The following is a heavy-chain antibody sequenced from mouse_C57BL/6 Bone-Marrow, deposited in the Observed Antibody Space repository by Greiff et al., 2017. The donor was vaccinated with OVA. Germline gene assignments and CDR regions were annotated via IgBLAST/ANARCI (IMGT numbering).Heavy chain of an antibody. CDR3: ARGGYYGSPFAY. V-gene: IGHV1-64*01. CDR1: GYTFTSYW. J-gene: IGHJ2*01. D-gene: IGHD1-1*01. Sequence: QVQLQQPGAELVKPGASVKLSCKASGYTFTSYWMHWVKQRPGPGLEWIGMINPNSGSTNYNEKFKSKATLTVDKSSSTAYMQLSSLTSEDSAVYYCARGGYYGSPFAYWGQGTTLTVSS. CDR2: INPNSGST.